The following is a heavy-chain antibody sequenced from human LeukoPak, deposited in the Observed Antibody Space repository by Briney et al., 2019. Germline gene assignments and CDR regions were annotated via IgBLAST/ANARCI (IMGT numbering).Heavy chain of an antibody. CDR1: GGSISNYY. J-gene: IGHJ4*02. CDR2: IYYSGHT. Sequence: SETLSLTCAVSGGSISNYYWSWIRQSPEKGLEWIGYIYYSGHTNYNPSLKSRVTMSVDTSKNQFSLKLTSVTAADTAVYYCARGGTRDNWVYYIDYWGRGTLVTVSS. V-gene: IGHV4-59*01. CDR3: ARGGTRDNWVYYIDY. D-gene: IGHD1-1*01.